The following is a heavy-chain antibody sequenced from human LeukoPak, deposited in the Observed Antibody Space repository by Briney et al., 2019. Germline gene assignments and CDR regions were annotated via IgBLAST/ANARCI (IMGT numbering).Heavy chain of an antibody. Sequence: ASVKLSCNAPGYTFTSYDNNWVRKATGQGLEWMGWMNPNSGNTGYAQKFQGRVTMTRNTSISTAYMELSSLRSEDTAVYYCARVKHSSSWYFGTDHYYGMDVWGQGTTVTVSS. V-gene: IGHV1-8*01. CDR3: ARVKHSSSWYFGTDHYYGMDV. CDR1: GYTFTSYD. CDR2: MNPNSGNT. D-gene: IGHD6-13*01. J-gene: IGHJ6*02.